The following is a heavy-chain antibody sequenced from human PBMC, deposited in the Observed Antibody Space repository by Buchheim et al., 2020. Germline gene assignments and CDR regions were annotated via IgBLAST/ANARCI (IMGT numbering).Heavy chain of an antibody. V-gene: IGHV4-31*03. D-gene: IGHD3-10*01. CDR2: IYYSGST. CDR3: ARYLPKTLWFGELTVMSVFDY. Sequence: QVQLQESGPGLVKPSQTLSLTCTVSGGSISSGGYYWSWIRQHPGKGLEWIGYIYYSGSTYYNPSLKSRVTISVDTSKNQFSLKLSSVTAADTAVYYCARYLPKTLWFGELTVMSVFDYWGQGTL. CDR1: GGSISSGGYY. J-gene: IGHJ4*02.